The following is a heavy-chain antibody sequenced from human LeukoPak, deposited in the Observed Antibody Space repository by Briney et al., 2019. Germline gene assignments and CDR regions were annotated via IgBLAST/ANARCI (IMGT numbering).Heavy chain of an antibody. J-gene: IGHJ4*02. CDR3: ARRAGAYSHPYDY. V-gene: IGHV3-21*04. CDR2: ISSSSTYI. CDR1: GFTFSSYS. Sequence: GGSLRLSCAASGFTFSSYSMNWVRQAPGKGLEWVSSISSSSTYIYYADSVKGRFTISRDNSKNTLYLQMNSLRAEDTAVYYCARRAGAYSHPYDYWGQGTLVTVSS. D-gene: IGHD4/OR15-4a*01.